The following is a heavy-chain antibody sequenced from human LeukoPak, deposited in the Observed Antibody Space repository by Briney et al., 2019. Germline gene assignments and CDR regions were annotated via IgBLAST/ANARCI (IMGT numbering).Heavy chain of an antibody. D-gene: IGHD3-16*01. J-gene: IGHJ4*02. CDR2: INSDGSST. Sequence: GGSLRLSCAASGFTFSSYWMYWVRQAPGKGLVCVSRINSDGSSTSYADSVKGRFIISRDNSMNTLYLQMNSLRAEDTAVYYCAKVRWGSDNALDSWGQGTLVTGSS. V-gene: IGHV3-74*01. CDR3: AKVRWGSDNALDS. CDR1: GFTFSSYW.